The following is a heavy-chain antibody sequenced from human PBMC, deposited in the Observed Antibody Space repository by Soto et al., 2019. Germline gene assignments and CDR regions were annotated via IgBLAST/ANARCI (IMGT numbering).Heavy chain of an antibody. CDR1: GFTFSNSA. CDR2: ISGSGHST. V-gene: IGHV3-23*01. D-gene: IGHD3-3*01. Sequence: EVQLLESGGGLVQPGGSLRLSCAASGFTFSNSAMSWVRQAPGKGLEWVSAISGSGHSTYYAASLGGRFTISRDNSKNTLYLQMNSLRADDTAVYYCAKMIPIFGVTVTLGYFDLWGRGTLVTVSS. CDR3: AKMIPIFGVTVTLGYFDL. J-gene: IGHJ2*01.